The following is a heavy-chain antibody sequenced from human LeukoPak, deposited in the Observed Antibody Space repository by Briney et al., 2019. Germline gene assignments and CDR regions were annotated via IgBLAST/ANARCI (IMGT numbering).Heavy chain of an antibody. V-gene: IGHV3-30*02. CDR2: IRYDGSNK. Sequence: PGGSLRLSCAASGFTFSSYGMHWVRQPPGKGLEWVTFIRYDGSNKYYADSVKGRFTFSRDNSKNTLYLQMNSLRAEDTAVYYCVKAGGSGWDPFDSWGQGTLGTVSS. D-gene: IGHD6-19*01. CDR1: GFTFSSYG. CDR3: VKAGGSGWDPFDS. J-gene: IGHJ4*02.